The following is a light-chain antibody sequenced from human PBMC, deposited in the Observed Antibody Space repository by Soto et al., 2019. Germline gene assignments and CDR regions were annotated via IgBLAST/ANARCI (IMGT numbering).Light chain of an antibody. J-gene: IGKJ1*01. CDR2: DAT. V-gene: IGKV3-15*01. CDR1: QCVSSC. Sequence: EIVLTQSPATLSLSPGERATLSCRASQCVSSCLAWYQQKPGQAPRLLIYDATSRAPDVPARFSGSWSGTEFTLTISSLQSEDFAVYYCQQYGTSPRTFGQGTKVDIK. CDR3: QQYGTSPRT.